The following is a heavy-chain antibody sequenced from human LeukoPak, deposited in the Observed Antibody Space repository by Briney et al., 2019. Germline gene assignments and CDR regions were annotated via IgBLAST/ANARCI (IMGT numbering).Heavy chain of an antibody. CDR1: GFTVSSNS. CDR2: IYSGDT. D-gene: IGHD4/OR15-4a*01. J-gene: IGHJ4*02. CDR3: ARRAGAYSHPYDY. Sequence: PWGSLRLSCTVSGFTVSSNSMSWVRQAPGKGLEWVSFIYSGDTHYSDSVKGRFTISRDHSKNTLYLQMNSLRAEDTAVYYCARRAGAYSHPYDYWGQGTLVTASS. V-gene: IGHV3-53*01.